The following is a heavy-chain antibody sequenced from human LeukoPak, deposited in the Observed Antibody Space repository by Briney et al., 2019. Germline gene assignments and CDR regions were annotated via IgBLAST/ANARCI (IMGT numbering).Heavy chain of an antibody. V-gene: IGHV1-2*02. J-gene: IGHJ4*02. CDR3: ARGDEVRRWLQFTFDC. D-gene: IGHD5-24*01. Sequence: GASVKVSCKASGYTFTGYYMHWVRQAPGQGLEWMGWINPNSGGTNYAQKFQGRVTMTRDTSVSTAYMELSRLRSDDTAVYYCARGDEVRRWLQFTFDCWGQGTLVTVSS. CDR1: GYTFTGYY. CDR2: INPNSGGT.